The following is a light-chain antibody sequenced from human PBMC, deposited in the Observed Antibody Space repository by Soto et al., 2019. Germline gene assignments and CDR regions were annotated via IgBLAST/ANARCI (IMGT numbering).Light chain of an antibody. V-gene: IGKV3-20*01. Sequence: IVMTQSPATLSVSPGERGTLSCRASQSVSNNYLAWYQQKPGQAPRLLIYGASSRATGIPGRFSGSGSGTDFTLTISRLEHEDFAVYYCQQYKTFGQGTKVDIK. J-gene: IGKJ1*01. CDR3: QQYKT. CDR1: QSVSNNY. CDR2: GAS.